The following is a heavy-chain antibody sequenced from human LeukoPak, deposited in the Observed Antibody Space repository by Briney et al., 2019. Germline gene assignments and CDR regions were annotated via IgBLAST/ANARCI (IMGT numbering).Heavy chain of an antibody. J-gene: IGHJ4*02. V-gene: IGHV3-23*01. D-gene: IGHD3-3*01. CDR1: GFTFSAYA. CDR2: ISGSGGST. CDR3: AKVLSFWSGPPDY. Sequence: GGSLRLSCTASGFTFSAYATSWVRQAPGKGLEWVSAISGSGGSTYYADSVKGRFTISRGNSRNTLYLQMNSLRAEDTAVYYCAKVLSFWSGPPDYWGQGTLVTVSS.